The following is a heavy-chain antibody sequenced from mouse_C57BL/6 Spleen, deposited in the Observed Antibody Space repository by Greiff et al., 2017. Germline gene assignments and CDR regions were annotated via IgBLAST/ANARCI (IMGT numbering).Heavy chain of an antibody. J-gene: IGHJ4*01. D-gene: IGHD2-4*01. V-gene: IGHV1-59*01. CDR2: IDPSDSYT. CDR3: ARGGYDYDGGYYYAMDY. CDR1: GYTFTSYW. Sequence: QVQLQQPGAELVRPGTSVKLSCKASGYTFTSYWMHWVKQRPGQGLEWIGVIDPSDSYTNYNQKFKGKATLTVDTSSSTAYMQLSSLTSEDSAVYYCARGGYDYDGGYYYAMDYWGQGTSGTVSS.